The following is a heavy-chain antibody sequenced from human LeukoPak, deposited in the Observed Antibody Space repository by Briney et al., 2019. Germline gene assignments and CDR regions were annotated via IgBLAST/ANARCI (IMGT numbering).Heavy chain of an antibody. V-gene: IGHV4-59*01. D-gene: IGHD3-3*01. Sequence: SETLSLTCSLSGASLTNYYWSWIRQPPGKGLEWLGFVPYSGNSNNNPSLKSRVSISVDPSRNRFSLKLTSVTAADTAVYYCARGGGAPGVFGVTSVPYFYYYMDVWGKGTTVIVSS. J-gene: IGHJ6*03. CDR3: ARGGGAPGVFGVTSVPYFYYYMDV. CDR1: GASLTNYY. CDR2: VPYSGNS.